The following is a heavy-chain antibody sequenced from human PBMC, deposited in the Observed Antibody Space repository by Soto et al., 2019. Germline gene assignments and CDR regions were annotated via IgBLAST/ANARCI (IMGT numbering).Heavy chain of an antibody. D-gene: IGHD3-22*01. CDR3: VRGGVHYYDNSFDY. V-gene: IGHV3-7*03. J-gene: IGHJ4*02. CDR1: GCSLIPYW. Sequence: PGGSLRLSCAASGCSLIPYWMSWVRQAPGKGLEWVSNIKQDGSERNYVNSVKGRFTISRDNAKNSVYLEMNSLRAEDTAVYYCVRGGVHYYDNSFDYWGQGTLVTVSS. CDR2: IKQDGSER.